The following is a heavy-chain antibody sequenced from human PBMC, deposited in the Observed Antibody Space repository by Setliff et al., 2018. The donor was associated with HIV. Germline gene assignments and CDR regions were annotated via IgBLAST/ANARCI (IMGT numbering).Heavy chain of an antibody. J-gene: IGHJ4*02. CDR3: ARGQGYSSSWYY. D-gene: IGHD6-13*01. V-gene: IGHV4-34*01. Sequence: LSLTCAVYGGSFSGYYWTWIRQPPGKGLEWIGDINHRGDTKYNPSLRSRVIISVDKSKNQFSLKLISLTAADTAVYYCARGQGYSSSWYYWGQGTLVTVSS. CDR1: GGSFSGYY. CDR2: INHRGDT.